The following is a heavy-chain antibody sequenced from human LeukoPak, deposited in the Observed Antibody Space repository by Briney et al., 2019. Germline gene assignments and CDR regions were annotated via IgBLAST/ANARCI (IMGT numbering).Heavy chain of an antibody. CDR3: AIRPTTVTTFYFDY. D-gene: IGHD4-17*01. CDR2: IIPIFGTA. J-gene: IGHJ4*02. V-gene: IGHV1-69*06. CDR1: GGTSSSYA. Sequence: SVKVSCKASGGTSSSYAISWVRQAPGQGLEWMGGIIPIFGTANYAQKFQGRVTITADKSTSTAYMELSSLRSEDTAVYYCAIRPTTVTTFYFDYWGQGTLVTVSS.